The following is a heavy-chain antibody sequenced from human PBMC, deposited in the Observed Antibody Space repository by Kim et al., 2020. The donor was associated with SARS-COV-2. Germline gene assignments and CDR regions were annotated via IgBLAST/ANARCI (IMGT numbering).Heavy chain of an antibody. J-gene: IGHJ4*02. CDR3: ARHDIVVVWPGDY. Sequence: YAQKLQGRVTMTTDTSTSTAYMELRSLRSDDTAVYYCARHDIVVVWPGDYWGQGTLVTVSS. V-gene: IGHV1-18*01. D-gene: IGHD2-15*01.